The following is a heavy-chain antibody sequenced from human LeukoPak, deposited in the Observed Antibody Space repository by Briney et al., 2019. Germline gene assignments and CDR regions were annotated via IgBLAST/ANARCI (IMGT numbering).Heavy chain of an antibody. CDR3: ARFVGACSGGSCYSDY. J-gene: IGHJ4*02. CDR1: RYSFTSYW. V-gene: IGHV5-51*01. D-gene: IGHD2-15*01. CDR2: IYSGDSDT. Sequence: GESLKISCKGSRYSFTSYWIGWVRQMLGKGLEWMGIIYSGDSDTRYSPSFQGQVTISADKSISTAYLQWNSLKASDTAMYYCARFVGACSGGSCYSDYWGQGTLVTVSS.